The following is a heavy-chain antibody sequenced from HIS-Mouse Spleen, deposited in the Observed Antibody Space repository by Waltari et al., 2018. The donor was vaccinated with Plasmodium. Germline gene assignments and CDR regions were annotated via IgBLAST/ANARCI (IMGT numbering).Heavy chain of an antibody. CDR2: INPNSGGT. J-gene: IGHJ1*01. Sequence: QVQLVQSGAEVKKPGASVKVSCKASGYTFTGYYMPWVRTAPGQGLEGRGWINPNSGGTNYAQKFQGRVTMTRDTSISTAYMELSRLRSDDTAVYYCARVLGYKAAAGTFVEYFQHWGQGTLVTVSS. D-gene: IGHD6-13*01. CDR3: ARVLGYKAAAGTFVEYFQH. V-gene: IGHV1-2*02. CDR1: GYTFTGYY.